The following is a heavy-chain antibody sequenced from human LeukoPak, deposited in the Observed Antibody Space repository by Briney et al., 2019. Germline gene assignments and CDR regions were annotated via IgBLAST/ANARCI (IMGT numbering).Heavy chain of an antibody. Sequence: ASVTVSCTVSGYTLTELSMHWVRQAPGKGLEWMGGFDPEDGETIYAQKFQGRVTMTRDTSTSTVYMELSSLRSEDTAVYYCARGLSPTDWGQGTMVTVSS. J-gene: IGHJ3*01. CDR1: GYTLTELS. CDR2: FDPEDGET. CDR3: ARGLSPTD. V-gene: IGHV1-24*01.